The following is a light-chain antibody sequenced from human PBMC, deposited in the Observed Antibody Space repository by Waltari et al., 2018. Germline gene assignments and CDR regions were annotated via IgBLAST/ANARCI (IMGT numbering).Light chain of an antibody. V-gene: IGLV4-69*01. CDR1: SGHSSNT. CDR3: QTGGHGTWV. CDR2: INSDGSH. Sequence: QLVLTQSPSASASLGASVKLTCTLASGHSSNTVAWLQQQPEEGPRYLMKINSDGSHSKGDEIPDRFSGSSSGAERYLTISSVQSEDEADYYCQTGGHGTWVFGGGTKLTVL. J-gene: IGLJ3*02.